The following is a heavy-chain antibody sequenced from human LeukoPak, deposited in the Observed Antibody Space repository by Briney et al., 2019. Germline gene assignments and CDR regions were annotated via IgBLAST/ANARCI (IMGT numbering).Heavy chain of an antibody. CDR3: ARGPWEIGELSNNFDY. CDR2: INHSGST. CDR1: GGSFSGYY. D-gene: IGHD3-10*01. V-gene: IGHV4-34*01. Sequence: PSETLSLTCAVYGGSFSGYYWSWIRQPSGKGLEWIGEINHSGSTNYNPSLKSRVTISVDTSKNQFSLKLSSVTAADTAVYYCARGPWEIGELSNNFDYWGQGTLVTVSS. J-gene: IGHJ4*02.